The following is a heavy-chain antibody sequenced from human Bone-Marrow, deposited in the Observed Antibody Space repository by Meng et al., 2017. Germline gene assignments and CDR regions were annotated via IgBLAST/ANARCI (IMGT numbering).Heavy chain of an antibody. CDR3: ARPYDSSGYYYGHDAFDI. J-gene: IGHJ3*02. V-gene: IGHV1-18*01. Sequence: ASVKVSCKASGGTFSSYAISWVRQAPGQGLEWMGWISAYNGNTNYAQKLQGRVTITADKSTSTAYMELSSLRSEDTAVYYCARPYDSSGYYYGHDAFDIWGQGKMVNVAS. CDR2: ISAYNGNT. D-gene: IGHD3-22*01. CDR1: GGTFSSYA.